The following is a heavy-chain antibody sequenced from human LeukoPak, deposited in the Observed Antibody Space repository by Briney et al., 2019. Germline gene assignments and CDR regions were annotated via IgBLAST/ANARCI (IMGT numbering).Heavy chain of an antibody. V-gene: IGHV4-4*07. J-gene: IGHJ6*03. Sequence: SETLSLTCTVSGGSISSYYWSWIRQPAGKGLEWIGRIYTSGSTNYNPSLKSRVTMSVDTSKNQFSLKLSSVTAADTAVYYCARQYYGSGSYYYYYYYYMDVWGKGTTVTISS. CDR3: ARQYYGSGSYYYYYYYYMDV. CDR1: GGSISSYY. CDR2: IYTSGST. D-gene: IGHD3-10*01.